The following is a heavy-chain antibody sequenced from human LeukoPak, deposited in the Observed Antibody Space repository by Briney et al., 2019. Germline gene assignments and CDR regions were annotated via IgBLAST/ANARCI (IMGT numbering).Heavy chain of an antibody. CDR3: GRGHWGLDY. Sequence: GGSLRLSCAASGFTFSSYAMSWVRQAPGKGLEWVSGISGGGGSTYYADSVKGRFTTSRDNAKSSLYLQMNSLRAEDTAVYYCGRGHWGLDYWGQGALVTVSS. CDR2: ISGGGGST. CDR1: GFTFSSYA. D-gene: IGHD7-27*01. V-gene: IGHV3-23*01. J-gene: IGHJ4*02.